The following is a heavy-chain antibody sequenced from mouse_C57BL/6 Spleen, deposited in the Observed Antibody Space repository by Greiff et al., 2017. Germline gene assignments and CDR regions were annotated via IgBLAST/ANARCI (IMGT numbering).Heavy chain of an antibody. V-gene: IGHV1-50*01. Sequence: QVQLQQPGAELVKPGASVKLSCKASGYTFTSYWMQWVKQRPGQGLEWIGEIDPSDSYTNYNQKFKGKATLTVDTSSSTAYMQLSSLTSEDSAVYYCARKEDDGSSRGFAYWGQGTLVTVSA. CDR2: IDPSDSYT. CDR1: GYTFTSYW. D-gene: IGHD1-1*01. J-gene: IGHJ3*01. CDR3: ARKEDDGSSRGFAY.